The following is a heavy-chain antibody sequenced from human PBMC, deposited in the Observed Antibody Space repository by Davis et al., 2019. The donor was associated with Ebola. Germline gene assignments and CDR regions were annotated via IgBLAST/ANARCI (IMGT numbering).Heavy chain of an antibody. Sequence: PSETLSLTCVISGDSVSSGGWNWIRQSPSRGLEWLGRTYYNSKWYNDYAVSVKSRITINPDTSKNQFSLQLNSVTPEDTALYYCARGWLRAGMDVWGEGTTVTVSS. V-gene: IGHV6-1*01. CDR3: ARGWLRAGMDV. J-gene: IGHJ6*04. CDR1: GDSVSSGG. D-gene: IGHD5-18*01. CDR2: TYYNSKWYN.